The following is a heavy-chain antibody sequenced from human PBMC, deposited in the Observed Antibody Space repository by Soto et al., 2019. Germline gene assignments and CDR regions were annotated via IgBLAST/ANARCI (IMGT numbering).Heavy chain of an antibody. Sequence: WASVKVSCKASGYTFTGYYMHWVRQAPGQGLEWMGWINPNSGGTNYAQKFQGWVTMTRDTSISTAYMELSRLRSDDTAVYYCARGPGYDFWSGYYKGSYFYGMDVRGQGTTVTVSS. CDR2: INPNSGGT. D-gene: IGHD3-3*01. V-gene: IGHV1-2*04. J-gene: IGHJ6*02. CDR1: GYTFTGYY. CDR3: ARGPGYDFWSGYYKGSYFYGMDV.